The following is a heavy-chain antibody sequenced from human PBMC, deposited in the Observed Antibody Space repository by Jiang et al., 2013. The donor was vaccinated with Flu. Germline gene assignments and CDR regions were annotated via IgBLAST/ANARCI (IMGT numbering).Heavy chain of an antibody. V-gene: IGHV1-46*01. CDR3: ARDNSPKGFDP. CDR1: GYTFISHY. Sequence: GAEVKKPGASVKISCSASGYTFISHYIHWVRQAPGQGLEWMGIINPGSGSATSTQKFQDRVTMTTDTSTNTVYMELSSLRSEDTAMYYCARDNSPKGFDPWGQGTLVTVSS. D-gene: IGHD2/OR15-2a*01. CDR2: INPGSGSA. J-gene: IGHJ5*02.